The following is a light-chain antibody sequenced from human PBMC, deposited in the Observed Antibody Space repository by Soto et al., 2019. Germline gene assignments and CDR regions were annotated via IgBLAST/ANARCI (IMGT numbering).Light chain of an antibody. CDR3: LLYYGDAVV. V-gene: IGLV7-43*01. Sequence: QAVVTQEPSLTVSPGGTVTLTCASSTGAVTSAYYPNWFQQKPGQAPRALIYSTDSKHSWTPARFSGSLLGGKAALTLSGVQPEDEAEYYCLLYYGDAVVFGGGSKLTVL. J-gene: IGLJ2*01. CDR2: STD. CDR1: TGAVTSAYY.